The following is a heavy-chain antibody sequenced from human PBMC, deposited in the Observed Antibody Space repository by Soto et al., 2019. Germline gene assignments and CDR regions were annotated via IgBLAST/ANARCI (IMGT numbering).Heavy chain of an antibody. CDR1: GYTFTSYA. CDR2: ISAYNGNT. J-gene: IGHJ4*02. V-gene: IGHV1-18*01. Sequence: QVQLVQSGAGVKKPGASVKVSCKPSGYTFTSYAISGVRQAPGQGLEWTGWISAYNGNTNYAQKLQGRVTMTTDTPTSTAYMELRSLSSYATAVSYCARDLPPVDSWGQGTLVTVSS. CDR3: ARDLPPVDS.